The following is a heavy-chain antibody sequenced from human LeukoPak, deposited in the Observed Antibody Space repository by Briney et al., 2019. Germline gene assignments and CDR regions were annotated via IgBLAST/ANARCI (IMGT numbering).Heavy chain of an antibody. CDR1: GFTFSSYG. Sequence: GGSLRLSCAASGFTFSSYGMNWVRQAPGKGLEWVLGITSSGDHTESADSVKGRFTIARDNSKNTLYLQMNSLRVADTAMYYCASKQNDRFPFDYWGQGALVTVSS. V-gene: IGHV3-23*01. CDR3: ASKQNDRFPFDY. D-gene: IGHD1-14*01. CDR2: ITSSGDHT. J-gene: IGHJ4*02.